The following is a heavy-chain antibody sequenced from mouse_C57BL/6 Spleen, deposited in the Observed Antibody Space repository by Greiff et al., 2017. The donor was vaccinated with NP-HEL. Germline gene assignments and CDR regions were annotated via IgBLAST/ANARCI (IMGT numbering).Heavy chain of an antibody. CDR3: ARWWEGDYYAMDY. Sequence: EVKLVESGPELVKPGASVKMSCKASGYTFTDYNMHWVKQSHGKSLEWIGYINPNNGGTSYNQKFKGKATLTVNKSSSTAYMELRSLTSEDSAVYYCARWWEGDYYAMDYWGQGTSVTVSS. V-gene: IGHV1-22*01. CDR1: GYTFTDYN. J-gene: IGHJ4*01. D-gene: IGHD1-1*02. CDR2: INPNNGGT.